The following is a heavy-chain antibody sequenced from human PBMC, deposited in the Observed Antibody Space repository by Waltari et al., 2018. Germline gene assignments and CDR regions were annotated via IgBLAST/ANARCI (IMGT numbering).Heavy chain of an antibody. D-gene: IGHD6-6*01. CDR1: GFTFDDYA. J-gene: IGHJ3*02. CDR3: AKGFHYSSSHDAFDI. Sequence: EVQLVESGGGLVQPGRSLRLSCAASGFTFDDYAMHWVRQAPGKGLEWVSGISWNSGSIGYADSVKGRFTISRDNAKNSLYLQMNSLRAEDMAVYYCAKGFHYSSSHDAFDIWGQGTMVTVSS. CDR2: ISWNSGSI. V-gene: IGHV3-9*03.